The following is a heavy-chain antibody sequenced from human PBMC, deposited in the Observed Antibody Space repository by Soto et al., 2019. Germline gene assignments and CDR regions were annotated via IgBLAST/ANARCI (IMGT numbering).Heavy chain of an antibody. J-gene: IGHJ5*02. CDR2: IYYSGST. V-gene: IGHV4-59*01. Sequence: PSETLSLTCTVSGGSISSYYWSWIRQPPGKGLEWIGYIYYSGSTNYNPSLKSRVTISVDTSKNQFSLKLSSVTAADTAVYYCARELVVRGVIYPILDPWGQGTLVTVSS. CDR1: GGSISSYY. D-gene: IGHD3-10*01. CDR3: ARELVVRGVIYPILDP.